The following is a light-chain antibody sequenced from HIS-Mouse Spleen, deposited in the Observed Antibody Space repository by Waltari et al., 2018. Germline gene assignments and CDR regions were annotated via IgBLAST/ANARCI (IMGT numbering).Light chain of an antibody. Sequence: SYELTQPPSVSVSPGQTASITCSGDKLGDKYACWYQQKPGQSPVLVIYQDSKRPSGIPDRFSGSSSGNTASLTITGAQAEDEADYYCNSRDSSGNHLSVFGTGTKVTVL. CDR2: QDS. J-gene: IGLJ1*01. CDR3: NSRDSSGNHLSV. V-gene: IGLV3-1*01. CDR1: KLGDKY.